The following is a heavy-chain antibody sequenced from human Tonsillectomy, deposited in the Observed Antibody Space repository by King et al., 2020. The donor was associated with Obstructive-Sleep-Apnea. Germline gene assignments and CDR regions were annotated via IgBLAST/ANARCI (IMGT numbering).Heavy chain of an antibody. CDR2: IYHSGST. Sequence: QVQLQESGPGLVKPSETLSLTCTVSGYSISSGYYWGWIRQPPGKGLEWIGSIYHSGSTYYNPSLKSRVTISVDTSKNQFSLKLSSVTAADTAVYYCARGSSGSYYLGGTNFDYWGQGTLVTVSS. V-gene: IGHV4-38-2*02. J-gene: IGHJ4*02. D-gene: IGHD1-26*01. CDR1: GYSISSGYY. CDR3: ARGSSGSYYLGGTNFDY.